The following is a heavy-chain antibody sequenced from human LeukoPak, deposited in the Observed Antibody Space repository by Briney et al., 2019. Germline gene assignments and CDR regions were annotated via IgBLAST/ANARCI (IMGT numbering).Heavy chain of an antibody. CDR1: GFTFSSYA. Sequence: GGSLRLSCAASGFTFSSYAMSWVRQAPGKGLEWVSAISGSGGSTYYADSVKGRFTISRDNSKNTLYLQMNSLRAEDTAVYYCARGDKTINSGYDSGSAGTDPPFGYWGQGTLVTVSS. CDR3: ARGDKTINSGYDSGSAGTDPPFGY. CDR2: ISGSGGST. J-gene: IGHJ4*02. V-gene: IGHV3-23*01. D-gene: IGHD5-12*01.